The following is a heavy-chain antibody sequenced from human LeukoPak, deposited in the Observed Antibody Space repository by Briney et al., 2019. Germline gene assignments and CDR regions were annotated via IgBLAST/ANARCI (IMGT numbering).Heavy chain of an antibody. D-gene: IGHD3-22*01. CDR3: AKTHYDAADAFDI. CDR1: GFTFSSYW. CDR2: ISGSGGST. J-gene: IGHJ3*02. V-gene: IGHV3-23*01. Sequence: GGSLRLSCAASGFTFSSYWMSWVRQAPGKGLEWASAISGSGGSTYYADSVKGRFTISRDNSKNTLYLQMNSLRAEDTAVYYCAKTHYDAADAFDIWGQGTMVTVSS.